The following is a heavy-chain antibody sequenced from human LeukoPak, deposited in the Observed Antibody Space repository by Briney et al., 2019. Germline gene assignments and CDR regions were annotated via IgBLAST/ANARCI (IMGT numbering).Heavy chain of an antibody. Sequence: GGSLRLSCAASGFTFSSYGRHWVRQAPGKGLEWVAVIWYDGSNKYYADSVKGRFTISRDNSKNTLYLQMNSLRAEDTAVYYCARGYSGYDSYDAFDIWGQGTMVTVSS. CDR1: GFTFSSYG. V-gene: IGHV3-33*01. J-gene: IGHJ3*02. CDR3: ARGYSGYDSYDAFDI. D-gene: IGHD5-12*01. CDR2: IWYDGSNK.